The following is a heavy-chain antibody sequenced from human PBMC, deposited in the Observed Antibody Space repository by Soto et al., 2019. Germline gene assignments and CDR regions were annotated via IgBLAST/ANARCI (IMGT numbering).Heavy chain of an antibody. V-gene: IGHV4-34*01. CDR3: ARGPLLGAYYYYYYGMDV. CDR1: GWSFSGYY. CDR2: INHSGST. D-gene: IGHD2-15*01. Sequence: PSETLSLTCSVYGWSFSGYYWSWIRQPPGKGLEWIGEINHSGSTNYNPSLKSRVTISVDTSKNQFSLKLSSVTAADTAVYYCARGPLLGAYYYYYYGMDVWGQGTTVTVSS. J-gene: IGHJ6*02.